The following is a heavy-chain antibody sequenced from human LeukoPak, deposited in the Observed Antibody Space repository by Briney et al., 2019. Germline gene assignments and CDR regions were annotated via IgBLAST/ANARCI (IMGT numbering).Heavy chain of an antibody. CDR2: IYYSGNT. Sequence: SETLSLTCTVSGDFISSTSYYWGWIRQSPGKGLEWIGSIYYSGNTYYNPSLKSRVTISVDTSKNQFSLKLSSVTAADTAVYYCARATYYYDSSGYPPRSFDYWGQGTLVTVSS. CDR1: GDFISSTSYY. J-gene: IGHJ4*02. CDR3: ARATYYYDSSGYPPRSFDY. D-gene: IGHD3-22*01. V-gene: IGHV4-39*07.